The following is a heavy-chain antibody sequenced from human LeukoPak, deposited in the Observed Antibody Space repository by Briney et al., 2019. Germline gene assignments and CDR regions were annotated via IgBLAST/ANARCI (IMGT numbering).Heavy chain of an antibody. J-gene: IGHJ4*01. CDR1: GFAFSYYA. CDR3: AKDIYSAYDLARAFDF. Sequence: GGSLRLSCAASGFAFSYYAMSWVRQAPGKGLEWVSGISGSGNTHYTDSVKGRFTISRDNSKSTLDLQMNSLRVEDTASYYCAKDIYSAYDLARAFDFWGQGTLVTVST. V-gene: IGHV3-23*01. D-gene: IGHD5-12*01. CDR2: ISGSGNT.